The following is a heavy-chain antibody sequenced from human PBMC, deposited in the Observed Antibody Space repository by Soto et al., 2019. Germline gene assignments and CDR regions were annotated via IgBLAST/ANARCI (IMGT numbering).Heavy chain of an antibody. CDR1: GGSISSGGYC. J-gene: IGHJ4*02. CDR3: ARAHTFSSSWYDY. D-gene: IGHD6-13*01. V-gene: IGHV4-31*03. CDR2: IYYSGST. Sequence: QVQLQESGPGLVKPSQTLSLTCTVSGGSISSGGYCCSWIRQHPGKVLEWIGYIYYSGSTYYNTSLKKRFTIPVDTAKNQFSLQLSSVTASDTAVYYCARAHTFSSSWYDYWGQGTLVTVSS.